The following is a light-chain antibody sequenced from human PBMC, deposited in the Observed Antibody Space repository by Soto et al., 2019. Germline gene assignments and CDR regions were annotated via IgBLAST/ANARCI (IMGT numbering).Light chain of an antibody. CDR2: DVT. J-gene: IGLJ1*01. Sequence: QSALTQPASVSGSPGLSITISCTGTSSDVGGYNAVSWYQQHPGKAPKLMIYDVTNRPSGASNRFSGSKSGNTASLTISGLQAEDEADYYCGSYATGGAYVFGTGTKLTVL. CDR3: GSYATGGAYV. CDR1: SSDVGGYNA. V-gene: IGLV2-14*01.